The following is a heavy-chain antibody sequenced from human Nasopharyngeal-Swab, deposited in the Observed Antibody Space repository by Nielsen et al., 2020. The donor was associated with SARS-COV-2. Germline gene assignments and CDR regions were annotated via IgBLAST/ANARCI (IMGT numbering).Heavy chain of an antibody. Sequence: GESLKISCAASGFTFSSCSMNWVRQAPGKGLEWVSYISSSSRTIYYADSVKGRFTISRDNAKNSLYLQMNSLRAEDTAVYYCARDRADSSLYYMDVWGKGTTVTVSS. V-gene: IGHV3-48*04. D-gene: IGHD3-22*01. CDR1: GFTFSSCS. CDR3: ARDRADSSLYYMDV. CDR2: ISSSSRTI. J-gene: IGHJ6*03.